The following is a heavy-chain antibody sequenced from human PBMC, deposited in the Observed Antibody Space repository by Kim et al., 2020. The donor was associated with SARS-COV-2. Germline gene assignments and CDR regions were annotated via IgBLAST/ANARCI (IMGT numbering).Heavy chain of an antibody. J-gene: IGHJ6*03. CDR3: ARGRDYYDLGPGGYYYYMDV. CDR1: GFTFSSYE. D-gene: IGHD3-22*01. Sequence: GGSLRLSCAASGFTFSSYEMNWVRQAPGKGLEWVSYISSSGSTIYYADSVKGRFTISRDNAKNSLYLQMNSLRAEDTAVYYCARGRDYYDLGPGGYYYYMDVWGKGTTVTVSS. CDR2: ISSSGSTI. V-gene: IGHV3-48*03.